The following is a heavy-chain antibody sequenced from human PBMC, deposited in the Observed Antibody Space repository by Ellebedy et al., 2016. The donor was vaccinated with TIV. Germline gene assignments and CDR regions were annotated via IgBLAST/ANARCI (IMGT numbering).Heavy chain of an antibody. J-gene: IGHJ4*02. CDR1: GFTFTSYT. CDR2: ISDNGGGP. Sequence: GESLKISCAASGFTFTSYTMHWVRQAPGKGLEFVSSISDNGGGPDYASSVKGRFTISRDDSENTAYLQMGSLSADDTAMYYCTTGGAYYYHCWGQGTLVTVSS. D-gene: IGHD3-22*01. V-gene: IGHV3-64*01. CDR3: TTGGAYYYHC.